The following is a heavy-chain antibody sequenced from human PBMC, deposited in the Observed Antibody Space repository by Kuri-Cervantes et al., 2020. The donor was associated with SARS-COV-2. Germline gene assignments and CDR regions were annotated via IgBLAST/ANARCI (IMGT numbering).Heavy chain of an antibody. Sequence: LSLTCAASGFTFSSYAMSWVRQAPGKGLEWLSGISGSGGSTYYAGSVKGRFTISRDNSKDTLYLQMNSLRAEDTAVYYCAKDFEAYCGGDCYLDYWGQGTLVTVSS. V-gene: IGHV3-23*01. CDR2: ISGSGGST. J-gene: IGHJ4*02. CDR3: AKDFEAYCGGDCYLDY. CDR1: GFTFSSYA. D-gene: IGHD2-21*02.